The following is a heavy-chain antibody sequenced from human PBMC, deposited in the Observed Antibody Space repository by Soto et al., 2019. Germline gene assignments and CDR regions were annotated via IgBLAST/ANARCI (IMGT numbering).Heavy chain of an antibody. CDR2: VSVGGNP. Sequence: EVQLMESGGGLVQPGGSLRLSCASSGFTFSSYDMHWVRQVIGKGLEWVSGVSVGGNPHYADSVKGRFTISRENAKNSLYLQLSSLTVGDTAVYYCARDWEVTGYWYFDLWGRGTLVTVSS. J-gene: IGHJ2*01. CDR3: ARDWEVTGYWYFDL. V-gene: IGHV3-13*05. CDR1: GFTFSSYD. D-gene: IGHD3-9*01.